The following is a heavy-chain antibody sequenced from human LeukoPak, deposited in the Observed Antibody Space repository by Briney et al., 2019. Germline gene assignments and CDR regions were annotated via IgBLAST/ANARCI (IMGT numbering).Heavy chain of an antibody. CDR2: INHSGST. CDR1: GGSISSGGYY. Sequence: SETLSLTCTVSGGSISSGGYYWSWIRQPPGKGLEWIGEINHSGSTNYNPSLKSRVTISVDTSKNQFSLKLSSVTAADTAVYYCARGGSGYSYSPYYYYGMDVWGQGTTVTVSS. V-gene: IGHV4-39*07. D-gene: IGHD5-18*01. J-gene: IGHJ6*02. CDR3: ARGGSGYSYSPYYYYGMDV.